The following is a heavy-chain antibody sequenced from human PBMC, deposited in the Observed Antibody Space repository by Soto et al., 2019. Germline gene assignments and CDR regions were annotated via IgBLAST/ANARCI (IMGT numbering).Heavy chain of an antibody. CDR2: IYHSGST. J-gene: IGHJ5*02. V-gene: IGHV4-4*02. Sequence: SETLSLTCTVSGGSISSSNWWSWVRQPPGKGLEWIGEIYHSGSTNYNPSLKSRVTISVDKSKNQFSLKLSSVTAADTAVYYWARGSTVPGVGWFDPWGPGTLVTVSS. D-gene: IGHD1-26*01. CDR3: ARGSTVPGVGWFDP. CDR1: GGSISSSNW.